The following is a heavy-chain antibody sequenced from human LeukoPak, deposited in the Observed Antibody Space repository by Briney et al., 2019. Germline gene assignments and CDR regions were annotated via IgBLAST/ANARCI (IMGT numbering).Heavy chain of an antibody. D-gene: IGHD2-2*01. CDR3: ARVGDIVVVPAYNWFDH. J-gene: IGHJ5*02. V-gene: IGHV4-34*01. CDR1: GGSFSGYY. Sequence: PSETLSLTCAVYGGSFSGYYWSWIRQPPGKGLEWIGEINHSGSTNYNPSLKSRVTISVDTSKNQFSLKLSSVTAADTAVYYCARVGDIVVVPAYNWFDHWGQGTLVTVSS. CDR2: INHSGST.